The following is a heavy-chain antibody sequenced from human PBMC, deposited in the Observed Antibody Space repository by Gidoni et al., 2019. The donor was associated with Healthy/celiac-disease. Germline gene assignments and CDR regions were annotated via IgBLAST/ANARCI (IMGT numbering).Heavy chain of an antibody. V-gene: IGHV5-10-1*03. D-gene: IGHD4-17*01. CDR1: GNSITSYW. CDR3: ARHVPDYGDYVRFDY. Sequence: EVQLVQSGAEVKKPEEARRISCKGSGNSITSYWVSWWRQMPGKGLEWMWRIDPSDSYTNYSPSFQGHVTISADKSLSTVYLQWSSLKASDTAMYYCARHVPDYGDYVRFDYWGQRTLVTVSS. CDR2: IDPSDSYT. J-gene: IGHJ4*02.